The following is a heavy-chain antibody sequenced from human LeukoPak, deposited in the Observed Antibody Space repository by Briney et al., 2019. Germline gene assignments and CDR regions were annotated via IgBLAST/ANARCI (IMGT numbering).Heavy chain of an antibody. J-gene: IGHJ4*02. CDR1: GYIFTDYY. D-gene: IGHD3-9*01. Sequence: VASVMVSCKASGYIFTDYYMHWVRQAPGQGLEWMGWINPDHGGTKYVQKFQGRVTMTLDTSISTAYMQLSRLRSDDTAVYYCGRVERYFGSPDYWGQGTLVTVSS. CDR2: INPDHGGT. CDR3: GRVERYFGSPDY. V-gene: IGHV1-2*02.